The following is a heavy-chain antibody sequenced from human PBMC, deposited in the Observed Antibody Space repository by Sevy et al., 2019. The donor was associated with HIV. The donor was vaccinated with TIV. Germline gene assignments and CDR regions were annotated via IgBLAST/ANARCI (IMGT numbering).Heavy chain of an antibody. J-gene: IGHJ4*02. CDR1: GYTFTGYY. Sequence: ASVKVSCKASGYTFTGYYMHWVRQAPGQGLEWMGRINPNSGGSNYAQKFQGRVTMTRDTSISTAYMELSRLRSDDTAVYYCARDPVPAAASPFDYWGQGTLVTVSS. CDR2: INPNSGGS. CDR3: ARDPVPAAASPFDY. V-gene: IGHV1-2*06. D-gene: IGHD2-2*01.